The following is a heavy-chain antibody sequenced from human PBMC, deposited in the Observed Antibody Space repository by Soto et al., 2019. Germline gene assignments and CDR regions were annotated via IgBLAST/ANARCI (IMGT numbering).Heavy chain of an antibody. V-gene: IGHV1-18*04. D-gene: IGHD2-2*01. CDR3: ARGYCSSTSCPPPPRDYYYGMDV. CDR2: ISAYNGNT. Sequence: QVQLVQSGAEVKKPGASVKVSCKASGYTFTSYGISWVRQAPGQGLEWMGWISAYNGNTNYAQKLQGRVTMTTDTSTSTGYMELRSLRSDDTAVYYCARGYCSSTSCPPPPRDYYYGMDVWGQGTTVTVSS. J-gene: IGHJ6*02. CDR1: GYTFTSYG.